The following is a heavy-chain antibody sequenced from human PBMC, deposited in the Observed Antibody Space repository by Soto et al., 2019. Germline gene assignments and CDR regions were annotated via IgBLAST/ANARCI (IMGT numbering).Heavy chain of an antibody. J-gene: IGHJ6*02. CDR3: ARHVRNTPIAQLRQYAMDV. D-gene: IGHD3-10*02. CDR1: GDFITNGLYY. V-gene: IGHV4-39*01. Sequence: RSETLYLTFTVSGDFITNGLYYWFWILQPPGKGLEWIGSFYYSGNTHYSPSLRSRVSLSVDTSKNQISLMLKSVTAADSGVYYCARHVRNTPIAQLRQYAMDVWGQVSKVT. CDR2: FYYSGNT.